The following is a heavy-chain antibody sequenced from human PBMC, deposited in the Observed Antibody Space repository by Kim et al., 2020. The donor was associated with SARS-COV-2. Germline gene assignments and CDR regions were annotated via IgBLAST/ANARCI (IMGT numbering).Heavy chain of an antibody. Sequence: SETLSLTCAVYGGSFSGYYWSWIRQPPGKGLEWIGEINHSGSTNYNPSLKSRVTISVDTSKNQFSLKLSSVTAADTAVYYCARGGIVVVTAMVTYYYYYYMDVWGKGTTVTVSS. J-gene: IGHJ6*03. D-gene: IGHD2-21*02. V-gene: IGHV4-34*01. CDR3: ARGGIVVVTAMVTYYYYYYMDV. CDR2: INHSGST. CDR1: GGSFSGYY.